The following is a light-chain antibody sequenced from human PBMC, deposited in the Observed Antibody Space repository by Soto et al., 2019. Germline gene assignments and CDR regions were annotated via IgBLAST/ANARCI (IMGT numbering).Light chain of an antibody. J-gene: IGKJ5*01. CDR1: QSLLHITGETF. V-gene: IGKV2D-29*02. CDR3: MQSTQLPPT. CDR2: EVS. Sequence: DVLMTQSPLSLPVTLGQPASISCKSSQSLLHITGETFLFWYLQKPGQSPQLLIYEVSTRVSGVPDRFRGSGSGTDFTLEISRVETDDVGIYYCMQSTQLPPTFGQGTRLEIK.